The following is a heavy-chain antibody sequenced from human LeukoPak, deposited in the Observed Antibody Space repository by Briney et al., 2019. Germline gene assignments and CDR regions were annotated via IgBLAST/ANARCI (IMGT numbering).Heavy chain of an antibody. V-gene: IGHV1-2*02. J-gene: IGHJ6*03. CDR3: ARRGYSSSWTHYYYYMDV. CDR1: GYTFTRYA. Sequence: ASVKVSCKASGYTFTRYAVNWVRQAPGQGLEWMGWINPNSGGTNYAQKFQGRVTMTRDTSISTAYMELSRLRSDDTAVYYCARRGYSSSWTHYYYYMDVWGKGTTVTVSS. CDR2: INPNSGGT. D-gene: IGHD6-13*01.